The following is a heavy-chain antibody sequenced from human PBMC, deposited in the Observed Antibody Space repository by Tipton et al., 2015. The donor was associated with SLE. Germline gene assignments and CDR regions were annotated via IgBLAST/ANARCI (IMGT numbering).Heavy chain of an antibody. V-gene: IGHV4-34*01. CDR2: ISQSGST. Sequence: TLSLTCAVNGGSFSGYYWSWIRQSPGKGLEWIAEISQSGSTNYNPSLKSRVIISVDSSKNQFSLSLHSVTAADTAVYYCARRGISGRGYYFDYWGQGPLVTVSS. CDR1: GGSFSGYY. D-gene: IGHD1-26*01. J-gene: IGHJ4*02. CDR3: ARRGISGRGYYFDY.